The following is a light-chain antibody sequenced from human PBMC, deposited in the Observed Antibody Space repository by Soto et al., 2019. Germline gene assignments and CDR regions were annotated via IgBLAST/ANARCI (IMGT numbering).Light chain of an antibody. CDR2: AAS. J-gene: IGKJ1*01. Sequence: DIQMTQSPSSLSASVGDRVTITCRASQSISSDLNWYQQKPGQAPKVLIYAASTLQSGVPSRFSGSGSGTDFSLTISSLQPEDFGTYYCQQSYSTPRTFGQGTKVEIK. CDR3: QQSYSTPRT. CDR1: QSISSD. V-gene: IGKV1-39*01.